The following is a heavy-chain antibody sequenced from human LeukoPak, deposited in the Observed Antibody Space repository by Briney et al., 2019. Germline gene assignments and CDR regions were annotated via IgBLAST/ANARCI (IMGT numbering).Heavy chain of an antibody. D-gene: IGHD3-3*01. CDR2: LYSDGNT. Sequence: PGGSLRLSCAASGFTVITNDMTWVRQAPGKGLEWVSVLYSDGNTKYADSVQGRFTISRDNAKNSLYLQMNSLRAEDTALYYCAKSSTHVGVTCFDPWGQGTLVTVSS. J-gene: IGHJ5*02. CDR3: AKSSTHVGVTCFDP. V-gene: IGHV3-53*05. CDR1: GFTVITND.